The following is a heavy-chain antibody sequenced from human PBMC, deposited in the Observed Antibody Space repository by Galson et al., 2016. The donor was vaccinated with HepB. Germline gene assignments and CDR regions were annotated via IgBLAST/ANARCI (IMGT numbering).Heavy chain of an antibody. CDR2: ITPEGSDT. CDR3: ARDAWSGYYARDAFDI. Sequence: SLRLSCAASGFTFSSYGMHWVRQAPGKGLDWVALITPEGSDTYYADAVKGRFIISRDNAKKSLYLQMNSLRDEDTAVYYCARDAWSGYYARDAFDIWGQGTMVTVSS. V-gene: IGHV3-30*03. CDR1: GFTFSSYG. D-gene: IGHD3-3*01. J-gene: IGHJ3*02.